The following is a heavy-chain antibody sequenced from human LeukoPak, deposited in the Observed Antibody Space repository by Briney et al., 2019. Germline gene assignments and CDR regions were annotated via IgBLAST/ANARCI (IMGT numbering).Heavy chain of an antibody. CDR2: ISGSGGRT. V-gene: IGHV3-23*01. CDR3: AKENYYDSSAQDY. J-gene: IGHJ4*02. Sequence: GGSLRVSCAASGFTFSSYDMSWVRQAPGKGLEWVSAISGSGGRTYYADSVKGRFTISRDNSKNTLYLKMNSLRAEDTAVYYCAKENYYDSSAQDYWGQGTLVTVSS. D-gene: IGHD3-22*01. CDR1: GFTFSSYD.